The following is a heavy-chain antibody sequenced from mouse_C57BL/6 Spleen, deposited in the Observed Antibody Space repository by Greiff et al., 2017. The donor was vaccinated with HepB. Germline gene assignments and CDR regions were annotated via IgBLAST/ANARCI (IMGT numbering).Heavy chain of an antibody. CDR3: TYGNAAY. J-gene: IGHJ3*01. CDR2: IDPETGGT. V-gene: IGHV1-15*01. Sequence: VQLQQPGAELVKPGASVKVSCKASGYTFTDYEMHWVKQTPVHGLEWIGAIDPETGGTAYNQKFKGKAILTADKSSSTAYMELRSLTSEDSAVYYCTYGNAAYWGQGTLVTVSA. D-gene: IGHD2-10*02. CDR1: GYTFTDYE.